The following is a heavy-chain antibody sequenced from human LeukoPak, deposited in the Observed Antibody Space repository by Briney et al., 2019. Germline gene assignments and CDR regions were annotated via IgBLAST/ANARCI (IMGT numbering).Heavy chain of an antibody. D-gene: IGHD3-22*01. CDR1: GYTFTGYY. J-gene: IGHJ4*02. CDR2: INPNSGGT. V-gene: IGHV1-2*02. Sequence: ASVKVSCKASGYTFTGYYMHWVRQAPGQGLEWMGWINPNSGGTSYAQKFQGRVTMTRDMSTSTVYMELSSLRSEDTAVYYCARALYYYDSSGYYYPFDYWGQGTLVTVSS. CDR3: ARALYYYDSSGYYYPFDY.